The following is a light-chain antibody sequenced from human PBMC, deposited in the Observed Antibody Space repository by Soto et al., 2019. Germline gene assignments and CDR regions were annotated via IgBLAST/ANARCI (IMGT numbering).Light chain of an antibody. V-gene: IGKV3-15*01. J-gene: IGKJ1*01. Sequence: EFVLTQSPGTLSLSPGERATLSCRASQSVSSSYLAWYQQKPGQAPRLLIYGASSRATGIPARFSGSGSGTEFNLTISSLQSEDFAIYYCRHYNNWLPETFGQGSKVDI. CDR2: GAS. CDR1: QSVSSSY. CDR3: RHYNNWLPET.